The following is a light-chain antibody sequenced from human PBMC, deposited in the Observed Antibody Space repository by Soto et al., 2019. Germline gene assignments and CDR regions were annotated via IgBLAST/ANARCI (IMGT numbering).Light chain of an antibody. CDR2: DAS. J-gene: IGKJ5*01. Sequence: DIQMTQSPSSLSASVGNRVTITCQASQDIRNYLNWYQQKPGKAPKLLIYDASNLETGVPSRFSGSGSGTDFTFTISSLQPEDIATYHCQQYDDYPITFGQGTRLEIK. V-gene: IGKV1-33*01. CDR1: QDIRNY. CDR3: QQYDDYPIT.